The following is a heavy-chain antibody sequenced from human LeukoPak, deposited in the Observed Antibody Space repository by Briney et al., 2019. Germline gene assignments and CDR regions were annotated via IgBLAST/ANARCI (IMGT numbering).Heavy chain of an antibody. CDR2: IYYDGTT. CDR3: ATVASGWYPDY. V-gene: IGHV4-59*11. D-gene: IGHD6-19*01. J-gene: IGHJ4*02. Sequence: SETLSLTCTVSGGSISGHYWSWLRQPPGKGLEWIGYIYYDGTTNYNPSLKSRVTISLDTSQNQFSLKLNSVTAADTAVYYCATVASGWYPDYWGQGALVTVAS. CDR1: GGSISGHY.